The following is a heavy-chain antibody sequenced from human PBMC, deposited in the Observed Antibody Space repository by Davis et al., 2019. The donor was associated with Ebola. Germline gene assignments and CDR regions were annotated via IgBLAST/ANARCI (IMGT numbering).Heavy chain of an antibody. CDR1: GDSIRSSY. CDR3: ARSSYSSSSLLDS. V-gene: IGHV4-59*08. J-gene: IGHJ4*02. Sequence: SETLSLTCTVSGDSIRSSYWTWIRQSPRKGLEWIGYIYYSGSTNYNPSLKSRITISIDTSKTQFSLKLSSVTAADTAMYYCARSSYSSSSLLDSWGQGTLVTVSS. D-gene: IGHD6-6*01. CDR2: IYYSGST.